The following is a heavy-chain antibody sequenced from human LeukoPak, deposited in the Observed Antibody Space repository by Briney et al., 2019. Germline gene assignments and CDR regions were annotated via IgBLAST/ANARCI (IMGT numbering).Heavy chain of an antibody. Sequence: SETLSLTCTVSGGSISSYYWSWIRQPPGKGLEWIGYIYYSGSTNYNPSLKSRVTISVDTSKNQFSLKLSSVTAADTAVYYCARGGPESDYGDLDPFDYWGQGTLVTVSS. D-gene: IGHD4-17*01. J-gene: IGHJ4*02. V-gene: IGHV4-59*01. CDR1: GGSISSYY. CDR3: ARGGPESDYGDLDPFDY. CDR2: IYYSGST.